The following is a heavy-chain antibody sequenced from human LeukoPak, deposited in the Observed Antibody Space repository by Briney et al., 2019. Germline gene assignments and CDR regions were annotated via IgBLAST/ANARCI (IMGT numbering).Heavy chain of an antibody. CDR1: GGSISSYY. V-gene: IGHV4-59*01. D-gene: IGHD5-18*01. Sequence: SETLSLTCTVSGGSISSYYWSWIRQPPGKELEWIGYIYYSGSTNYNPSLKSRVTISVDTSKNQFSLKLSSVTAADTAVYYCARGPSGYSYGYSDYWGQGTLVTVSS. CDR3: ARGPSGYSYGYSDY. CDR2: IYYSGST. J-gene: IGHJ4*02.